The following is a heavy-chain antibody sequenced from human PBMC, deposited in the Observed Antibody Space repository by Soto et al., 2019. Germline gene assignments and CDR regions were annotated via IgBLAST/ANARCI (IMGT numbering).Heavy chain of an antibody. CDR3: ARVRYYDPQLAY. D-gene: IGHD3-22*01. J-gene: IGHJ4*02. V-gene: IGHV1-18*01. Sequence: ASVKVSCKASGDTFTSYGISWVRQAPGQGLEWMGWISAYNGNTNYAQKLQGRVTMTTDTSTSTAYMELRSLRSDDTAVYYCARVRYYDPQLAYWGQGTLVTVSS. CDR1: GDTFTSYG. CDR2: ISAYNGNT.